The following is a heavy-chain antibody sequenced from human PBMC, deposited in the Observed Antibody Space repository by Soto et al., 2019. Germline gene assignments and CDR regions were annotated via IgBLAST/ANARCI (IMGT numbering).Heavy chain of an antibody. V-gene: IGHV3-53*04. D-gene: IGHD3-10*01. Sequence: EVQLVESGGGLVQPGGSLRLSCAASGFTVSSNYMSWVRQAPGKGLEWVSVIYSGGTTYYADSVKGRFTISRRDSNNTVHLQMNSLKLEDTAVYYCARNLRLVGFGEYDLWGRGTLVTVSS. CDR2: IYSGGTT. J-gene: IGHJ2*01. CDR1: GFTVSSNY. CDR3: ARNLRLVGFGEYDL.